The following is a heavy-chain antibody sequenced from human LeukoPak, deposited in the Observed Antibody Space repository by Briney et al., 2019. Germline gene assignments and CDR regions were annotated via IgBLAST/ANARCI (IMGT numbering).Heavy chain of an antibody. CDR3: GREIVGASPSGY. D-gene: IGHD1-26*01. CDR1: GFTFDDYG. J-gene: IGHJ4*02. V-gene: IGHV3-20*04. CDR2: INWNGGST. Sequence: GGSLRLSCAASGFTFDDYGMSWVRQAPGKGLEWVSGINWNGGSTGYADSVKGRFNISRDNAKNSLYLQMNSLRAEDTALYYCGREIVGASPSGYWGQGTLVTVSS.